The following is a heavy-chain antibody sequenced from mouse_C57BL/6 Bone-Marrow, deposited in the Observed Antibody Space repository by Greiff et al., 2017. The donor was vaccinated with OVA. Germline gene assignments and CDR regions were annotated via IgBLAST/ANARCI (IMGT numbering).Heavy chain of an antibody. V-gene: IGHV1-55*01. D-gene: IGHD2-3*01. CDR2: FYPGGGRT. CDR1: GYTFTSYW. J-gene: IGHJ2*01. CDR3: ARFGGYYDY. Sequence: QVQLQQPGAELVKPGASVKMSCKASGYTFTSYWITWVKQRPGQGLEWIGDFYPGGGRTNYNAKFKSKATLTVDTSSSTAYMQLSSLTSEDSAVYYCARFGGYYDYWGQGTALTVSS.